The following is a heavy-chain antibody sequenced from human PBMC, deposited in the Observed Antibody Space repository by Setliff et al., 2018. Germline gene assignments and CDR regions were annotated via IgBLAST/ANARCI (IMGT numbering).Heavy chain of an antibody. J-gene: IGHJ4*02. CDR1: GYPISSGHY. CDR2: ISHSGST. D-gene: IGHD4-17*01. V-gene: IGHV4-38-2*02. Sequence: PSETLSLTCTVSGYPISSGHYWGWIRQPPGKGLEWIGSISHSGSTYYNPSLRSRVTISLGTSKNQFSPKLTSVTAADTAVYYCAGGRRYDYGWDFDYWGQGTLVTVSS. CDR3: AGGRRYDYGWDFDY.